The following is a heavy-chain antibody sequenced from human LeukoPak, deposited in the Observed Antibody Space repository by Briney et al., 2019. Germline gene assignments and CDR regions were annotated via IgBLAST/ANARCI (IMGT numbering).Heavy chain of an antibody. CDR3: AKDREGTIADYFDY. Sequence: PGGSLRLSCAASGFTFSSYAMSWVRQAPGKGLEWVSAISGSGGSTYYVDSVKGRFTISRDNSKNTLYLQMNSLRGEDTAVYYCAKDREGTIADYFDYWGQGTLVTVSS. V-gene: IGHV3-23*01. J-gene: IGHJ4*02. CDR1: GFTFSSYA. CDR2: ISGSGGST. D-gene: IGHD1-7*01.